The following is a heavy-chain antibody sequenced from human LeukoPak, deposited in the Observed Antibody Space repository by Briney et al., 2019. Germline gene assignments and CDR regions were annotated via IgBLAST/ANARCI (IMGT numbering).Heavy chain of an antibody. CDR3: ARRITGTTSDSFDY. CDR1: GGSISSSSYF. CDR2: ISHSGST. V-gene: IGHV4-39*01. J-gene: IGHJ4*02. Sequence: PSETLSLTCTVFGGSISSSSYFWGWIRQPAGKGLEWIGSISHSGSTYYDPSLKSRITISVDTSENQFSLKVRSVTAADTAVYYCARRITGTTSDSFDYWGQGILVTVSS. D-gene: IGHD1-20*01.